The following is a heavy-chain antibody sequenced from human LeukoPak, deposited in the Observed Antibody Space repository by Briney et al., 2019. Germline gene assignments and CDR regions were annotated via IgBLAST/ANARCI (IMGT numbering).Heavy chain of an antibody. J-gene: IGHJ3*02. V-gene: IGHV4-34*01. Sequence: SETLSLTCAVYGGSFSGYYWSWIRQPPGKGLEWIGEINHSGSTNYNPSLKSRVTISVDTSKNQFSLKLSSVTAADTAVYYCARREASCSNAFDIWGQGTMVTVSS. CDR2: INHSGST. CDR3: ARREASCSNAFDI. D-gene: IGHD2-2*01. CDR1: GGSFSGYY.